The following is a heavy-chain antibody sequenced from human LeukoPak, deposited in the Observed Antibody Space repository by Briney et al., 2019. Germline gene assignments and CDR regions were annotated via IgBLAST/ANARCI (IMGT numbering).Heavy chain of an antibody. J-gene: IGHJ4*02. D-gene: IGHD1-26*01. CDR2: ISYDGSDT. V-gene: IGHV3-30*18. CDR1: GYTFINYG. Sequence: QPGRSLRLSCAASGYTFINYGMHRVRQAPGQGLGWVAVISYDGSDTFYTDSVKGRFTISRDDAKNTVSLHMNSLRVEDTAVYYCAKDDAELPDYWGQGTLVTVPS. CDR3: AKDDAELPDY.